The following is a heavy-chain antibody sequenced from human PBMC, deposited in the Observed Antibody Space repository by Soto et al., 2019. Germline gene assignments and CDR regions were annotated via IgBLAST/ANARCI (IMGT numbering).Heavy chain of an antibody. CDR1: GFSLSNARMS. CDR3: ARIRGWGWLGPNDY. CDR2: IFSNDAK. Sequence: QVTLKESGPVLVKPTETLTLTCTVSGFSLSNARMSVSWIRQPPGKALEWLAHIFSNDAKSYSASLKSRLTSSKDTSKSQVVLTMTNMAPVDTAPYYCARIRGWGWLGPNDYWGQGTLVTVSS. J-gene: IGHJ4*02. V-gene: IGHV2-26*01. D-gene: IGHD3-10*01.